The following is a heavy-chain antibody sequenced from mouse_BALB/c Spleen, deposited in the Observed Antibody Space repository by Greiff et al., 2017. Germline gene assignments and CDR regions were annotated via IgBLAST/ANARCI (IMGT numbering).Heavy chain of an antibody. CDR2: IYPSDSYT. Sequence: QVQLQQPGAELVRPGASVKLSCKASGYTFTSYWINWVKQRPGQGLEWIGNIYPSDSYTNYNQKFKDKATLTVDKSSSTAYMQLSSPTSEDSAVYYCTRGGGNYGGRRYGMDYWGQGTSVTVSS. V-gene: IGHV1-69*02. J-gene: IGHJ4*01. CDR1: GYTFTSYW. CDR3: TRGGGNYGGRRYGMDY. D-gene: IGHD2-1*01.